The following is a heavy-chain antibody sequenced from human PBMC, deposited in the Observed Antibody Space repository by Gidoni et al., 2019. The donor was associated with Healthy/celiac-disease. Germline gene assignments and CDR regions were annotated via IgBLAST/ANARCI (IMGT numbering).Heavy chain of an antibody. CDR2: INAGNGNT. D-gene: IGHD2-21*02. J-gene: IGHJ4*02. CDR3: ARDRKHDFRFDY. Sequence: QVQLVQSGAEVKKPGASVKVSCKASGYTFTSYAMHWVRQAPGQRLEWMGWINAGNGNTKYSQKFQGRVTITRDTSASTAYMELSSLRSEDTAVYYCARDRKHDFRFDYWGQGTLVTVSS. V-gene: IGHV1-3*01. CDR1: GYTFTSYA.